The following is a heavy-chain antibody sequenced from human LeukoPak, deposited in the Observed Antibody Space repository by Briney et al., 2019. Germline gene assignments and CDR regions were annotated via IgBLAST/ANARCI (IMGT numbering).Heavy chain of an antibody. CDR2: IKQDGSEK. J-gene: IGHJ3*02. CDR1: GFTFSSYW. Sequence: SGGSLRLSCAASGFTFSSYWMNWVRQAPGKGLEWVANIKQDGSEKYYVDSVKGRFTISRDNAKNSLYLQMNSLRAEDTAVYYCARLRGGYYFDAFDIWGQGTMVTVSS. CDR3: ARLRGGYYFDAFDI. V-gene: IGHV3-7*01. D-gene: IGHD3-22*01.